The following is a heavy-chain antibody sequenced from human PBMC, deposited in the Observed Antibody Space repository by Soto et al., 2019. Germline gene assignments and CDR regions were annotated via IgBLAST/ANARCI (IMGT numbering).Heavy chain of an antibody. D-gene: IGHD4-17*01. Sequence: QITLKESGPTLVKPTQTLTLTCTFSGFSLSTSGVGVGWIRQPPGKALEWLALIYWNDDKRYSPSLKSRLTTTKNTSKNQWVLTRPTMDPVDTATYSCAHQGGLRGNWFNPGAREPWSPSPQ. CDR1: GFSLSTSGVG. J-gene: IGHJ5*02. CDR3: AHQGGLRGNWFNP. V-gene: IGHV2-5*01. CDR2: IYWNDDK.